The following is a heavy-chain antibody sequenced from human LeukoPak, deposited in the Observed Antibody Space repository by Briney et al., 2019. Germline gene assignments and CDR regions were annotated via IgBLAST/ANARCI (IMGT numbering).Heavy chain of an antibody. CDR3: AKRVGIAAPLSRCSFDY. CDR2: LKEDRTEE. CDR1: GFDFSSFS. D-gene: IGHD6-25*01. J-gene: IGHJ4*02. V-gene: IGHV3-7*01. Sequence: GGSLRLSCAASGFDFSSFSMSWVRQAPGKGLEWVANLKEDRTEEEYLDSVKGRFTIFRDNAKNSLDLQMNSLRAEDTAVYYCAKRVGIAAPLSRCSFDYWGQGTLVTVPS.